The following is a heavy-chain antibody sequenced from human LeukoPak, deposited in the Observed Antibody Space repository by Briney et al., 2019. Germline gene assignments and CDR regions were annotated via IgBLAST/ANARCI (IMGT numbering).Heavy chain of an antibody. V-gene: IGHV3-48*03. CDR3: AKDSVTGYYYYMDV. CDR2: ISSIGITI. J-gene: IGHJ6*03. D-gene: IGHD2-21*02. Sequence: GGSLRLSCAASGFTFSSYEMNWVRQAPGKWLEWVSYISSIGITIYSADSVKGRFSISTENAKNSLSLQMNSLRAEDRAVYYCAKDSVTGYYYYMDVWGKGTTVTISS. CDR1: GFTFSSYE.